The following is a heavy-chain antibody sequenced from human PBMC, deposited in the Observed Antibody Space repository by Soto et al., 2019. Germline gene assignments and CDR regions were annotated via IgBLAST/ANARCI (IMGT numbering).Heavy chain of an antibody. CDR1: GGSISSGDYY. Sequence: SETLSLTCTVSGGSISSGDYYWSWIRQPPGKGLEWIGYIYYSGSTYYNPSLKSRVTISIDTSENQFSLKLSSVTAADTAVYYCARVGFYDSSGYLYFDYWGQGALVTVSS. D-gene: IGHD3-22*01. CDR2: IYYSGST. V-gene: IGHV4-30-4*01. J-gene: IGHJ4*02. CDR3: ARVGFYDSSGYLYFDY.